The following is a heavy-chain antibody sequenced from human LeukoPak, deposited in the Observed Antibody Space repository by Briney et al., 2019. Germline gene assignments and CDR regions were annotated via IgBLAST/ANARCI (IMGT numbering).Heavy chain of an antibody. CDR3: ARQAATSDPDYYYYYYGMDV. V-gene: IGHV4-59*08. CDR2: IYYSGST. CDR1: GGSISSYY. D-gene: IGHD1-26*01. J-gene: IGHJ6*02. Sequence: SETLSLTCTVSGGSISSYYWSWIRQPPGKGLEWIGYIYYSGSTNYNPSLKSRVTISADTSKNQFSLKLSSVTAADTAVYYCARQAATSDPDYYYYYYGMDVWGQGTTVTVSS.